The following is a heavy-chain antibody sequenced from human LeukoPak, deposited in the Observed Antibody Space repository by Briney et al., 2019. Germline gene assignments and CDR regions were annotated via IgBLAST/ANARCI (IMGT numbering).Heavy chain of an antibody. CDR2: INTNTGNP. CDR3: AREASTMVRGAISFDP. CDR1: GYTFTSYA. Sequence: GASVKVSCKASGYTFTSYAMNCVRQAPGHGLEWMGWINTNTGNPTYAQGFTGRFVFSLDTSVSTAYLQISSLKAEDTAVYYCAREASTMVRGAISFDPRGQGTLVTVSS. J-gene: IGHJ5*02. D-gene: IGHD3-10*01. V-gene: IGHV7-4-1*02.